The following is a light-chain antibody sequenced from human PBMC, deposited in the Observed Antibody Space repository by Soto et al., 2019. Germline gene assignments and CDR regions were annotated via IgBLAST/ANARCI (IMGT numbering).Light chain of an antibody. Sequence: AIQLTQSPSSLSASVGDRVTITCRASQDIRGALAWYQQKPGKAPKILIYDVSTLESGVPSRFSGSSSGTDCPLTISSLQPVDFATYYCQQFNSYPCTFGQGTRLAIK. CDR1: QDIRGA. CDR3: QQFNSYPCT. CDR2: DVS. V-gene: IGKV1-13*02. J-gene: IGKJ5*01.